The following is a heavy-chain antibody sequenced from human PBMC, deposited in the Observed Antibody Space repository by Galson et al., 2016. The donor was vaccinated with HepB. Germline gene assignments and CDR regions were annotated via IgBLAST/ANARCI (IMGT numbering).Heavy chain of an antibody. Sequence: SLRLSCAGSEFTFNNYVMNWVRQAPGKGLEWVSTIGASDGKTYYADSVKGRFTISRDNSKNTLFLQMNSLRAADTAVYYCAKAKWNPEFDYWGQGTLVTVSS. CDR3: AKAKWNPEFDY. CDR1: EFTFNNYV. CDR2: IGASDGKT. V-gene: IGHV3-23*01. D-gene: IGHD1-1*01. J-gene: IGHJ4*02.